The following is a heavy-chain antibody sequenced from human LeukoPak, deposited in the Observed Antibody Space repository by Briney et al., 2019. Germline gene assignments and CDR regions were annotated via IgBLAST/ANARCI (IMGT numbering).Heavy chain of an antibody. D-gene: IGHD3-10*01. V-gene: IGHV4-59*01. CDR2: IYYTGST. Sequence: SEPLSITCTVSGGSISPYYWSWIRQPPGKGLEWIGYIYYTGSTYYNPSLKSRVTISVDTSKNQFSLKLSSVTAADTAVYYCARAYYYGSGTFDIWGQGTMVTVSS. J-gene: IGHJ3*02. CDR3: ARAYYYGSGTFDI. CDR1: GGSISPYY.